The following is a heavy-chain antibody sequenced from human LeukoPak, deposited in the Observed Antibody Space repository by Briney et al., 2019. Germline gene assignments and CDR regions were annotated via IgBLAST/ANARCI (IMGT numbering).Heavy chain of an antibody. CDR3: GTIPGPTGSSDY. CDR2: FDPRDGET. J-gene: IGHJ4*02. D-gene: IGHD1-20*01. CDR1: GYTLSELS. Sequence: GASVKVSCKVSGYTLSELSMHWVRQSPEEWLEWMGSFDPRDGETVYAQKFQGRVTMPEDTTTDTGYLELRSPRADETVIYCGTIPGPTGSSDYWGQGTVVSVSS. V-gene: IGHV1-24*01.